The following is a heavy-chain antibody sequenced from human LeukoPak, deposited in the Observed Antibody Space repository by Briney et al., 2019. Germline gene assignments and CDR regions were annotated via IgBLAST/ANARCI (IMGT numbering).Heavy chain of an antibody. V-gene: IGHV5-51*01. CDR2: IYPDDSDT. CDR3: VRQRGTSGTINHFDP. D-gene: IGHD4-17*01. Sequence: GESLKISCETSGYSFTTYWIGWVRQMPGTGLEWVGAIYPDDSDTRYSPSFQGQVVISADRSIRTAYLQWNSLKTSDTAMYYCVRQRGTSGTINHFDPWGQGTLVTVSS. J-gene: IGHJ5*02. CDR1: GYSFTTYW.